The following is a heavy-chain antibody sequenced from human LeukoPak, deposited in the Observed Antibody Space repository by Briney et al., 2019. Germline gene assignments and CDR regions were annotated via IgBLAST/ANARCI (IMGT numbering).Heavy chain of an antibody. J-gene: IGHJ4*02. CDR3: AKGVAVASPYYFDY. V-gene: IGHV3-23*01. D-gene: IGHD6-19*01. CDR2: ISGSGSST. Sequence: GGSLRLSCAPSGFTFSSYATSWVRQAPGKGLEWVSPISGSGSSTYYADSVKGRFTISRDNSKNTLYLQMNSLRAEDTAVYYCAKGVAVASPYYFDYWGQGTLVTVSS. CDR1: GFTFSSYA.